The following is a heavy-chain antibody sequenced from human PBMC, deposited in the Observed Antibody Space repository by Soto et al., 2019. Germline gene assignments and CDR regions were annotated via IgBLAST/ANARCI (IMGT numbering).Heavy chain of an antibody. J-gene: IGHJ4*02. V-gene: IGHV3-48*01. Sequence: GGSLRLSCAASGFSFNSYSMNWVRQAPGKGLEWLSDISSNGGTIYDADSVKGRFTISRDNAKNSLYLQMNSLRAEDTAVYYCAREYRNYFDYWGQGTLVTVSS. CDR1: GFSFNSYS. CDR3: AREYRNYFDY. D-gene: IGHD3-16*02. CDR2: ISSNGGTI.